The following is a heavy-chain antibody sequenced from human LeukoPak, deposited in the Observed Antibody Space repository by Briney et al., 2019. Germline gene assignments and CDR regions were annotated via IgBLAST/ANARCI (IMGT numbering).Heavy chain of an antibody. CDR2: IYYSGST. D-gene: IGHD3-3*01. J-gene: IGHJ4*02. V-gene: IGHV4-59*08. CDR1: GGSISSYY. Sequence: SETLSLTCTVSGGSISSYYWRWIRQPPGKGLEWIGYIYYSGSTNYNPSLKSRVTISVDTSKNQFSLKLSSVAAADTAVYYCARHSLVLEWLYYFDYWGQGTLVTVSS. CDR3: ARHSLVLEWLYYFDY.